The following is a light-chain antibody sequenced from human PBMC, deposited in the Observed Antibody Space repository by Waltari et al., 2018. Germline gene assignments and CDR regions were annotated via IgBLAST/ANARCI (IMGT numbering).Light chain of an antibody. Sequence: QSALTQPASVSVSPGQSIPISCHGTSRDVGHYDYVPLFQQHPGNAPKLLIYDVHNRPSGVSTRFSGSKSGNTASLTISGLQAEDEADYYCYSFTTSSTRVFGTGTKVTVL. J-gene: IGLJ1*01. CDR2: DVH. V-gene: IGLV2-14*03. CDR1: SRDVGHYDY. CDR3: YSFTTSSTRV.